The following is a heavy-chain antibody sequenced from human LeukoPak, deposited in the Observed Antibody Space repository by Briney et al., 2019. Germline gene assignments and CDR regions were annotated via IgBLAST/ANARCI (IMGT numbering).Heavy chain of an antibody. Sequence: ASVKVSCKASGYTFTGYYMHWVRQAPGQGLEWMGWINPNSGGTNYAQKFQGRVTMTRDTSISTAYMELSRLRSDDTAVYYCARGGSCCGGDCYSIFDYWGQGTLVTVSS. CDR1: GYTFTGYY. D-gene: IGHD2-21*02. V-gene: IGHV1-2*02. CDR2: INPNSGGT. CDR3: ARGGSCCGGDCYSIFDY. J-gene: IGHJ4*02.